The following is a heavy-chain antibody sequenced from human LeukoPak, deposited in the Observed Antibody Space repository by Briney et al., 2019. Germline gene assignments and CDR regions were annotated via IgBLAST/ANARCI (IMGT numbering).Heavy chain of an antibody. D-gene: IGHD1-26*01. V-gene: IGHV3-33*06. CDR3: AKESDVKKGGFDY. CDR2: IWYDGSNK. J-gene: IGHJ4*02. Sequence: GGSLRLSCAASGFTFSSYGMHWVRQAPAKGLEWVAVIWYDGSNKYYADSVKGRFTISRDNSKNTLYLQMNSLRAEDTAVYYCAKESDVKKGGFDYWGPGTLVTVSS. CDR1: GFTFSSYG.